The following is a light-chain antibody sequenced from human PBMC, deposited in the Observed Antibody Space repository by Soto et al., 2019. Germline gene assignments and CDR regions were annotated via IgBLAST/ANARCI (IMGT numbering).Light chain of an antibody. CDR2: GDT. CDR1: SSNIGAGYD. Sequence: QSVLTQPPSVSGAPGQRVTISCTGSSSNIGAGYDVHWYQQLPGTAPKLLMYGDTNRPSGVPDRFSGSKSGSSASLAITGLQAEDEADYYCQSYDNRLSVVFGGGTKLTVL. J-gene: IGLJ2*01. CDR3: QSYDNRLSVV. V-gene: IGLV1-40*01.